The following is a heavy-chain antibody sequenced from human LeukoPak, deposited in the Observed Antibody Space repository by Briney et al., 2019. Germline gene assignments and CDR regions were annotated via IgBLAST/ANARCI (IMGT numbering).Heavy chain of an antibody. Sequence: GGSLRLSCAASGFTFSSYGMHWVRQAPVKGLEWVAVISYDGSNKYYADSVKGRFTISRDNSKNTLYLQMNSLRAEDTAVYYCAKDRIQLWFSYYYYYAMDVWGQGTTVTVSS. J-gene: IGHJ6*02. CDR2: ISYDGSNK. D-gene: IGHD5-18*01. CDR3: AKDRIQLWFSYYYYYAMDV. CDR1: GFTFSSYG. V-gene: IGHV3-30*18.